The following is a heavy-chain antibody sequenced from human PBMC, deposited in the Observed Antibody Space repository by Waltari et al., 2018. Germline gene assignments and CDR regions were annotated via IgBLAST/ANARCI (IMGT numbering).Heavy chain of an antibody. Sequence: EVQLLESGGGLVQPGGSLRLSCAASGFTFSSYAMSWVRQAPGKGVGWVSVISGRGGSTYYADSVKGRFTISRDNSKNTLYLQMNSLRAEDTAVYYCAKNGGFGGATKIDYWGQGTLVTVSS. D-gene: IGHD3-16*01. CDR3: AKNGGFGGATKIDY. CDR2: ISGRGGST. J-gene: IGHJ4*02. CDR1: GFTFSSYA. V-gene: IGHV3-23*01.